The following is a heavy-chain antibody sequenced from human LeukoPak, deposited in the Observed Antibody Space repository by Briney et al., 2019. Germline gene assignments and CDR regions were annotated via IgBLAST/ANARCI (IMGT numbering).Heavy chain of an antibody. Sequence: PGRSLRLSCAASGFTFSSYAMHWVRQAPGKGLEWVAVISYDGSNKYYADSVKGRFTISRDNSKNTLYLQMNSLRAEDTAVYYCARDQLDYYDQIGGYFDYWGQGTLFTVSS. CDR2: ISYDGSNK. J-gene: IGHJ4*02. CDR3: ARDQLDYYDQIGGYFDY. CDR1: GFTFSSYA. D-gene: IGHD3-22*01. V-gene: IGHV3-30-3*01.